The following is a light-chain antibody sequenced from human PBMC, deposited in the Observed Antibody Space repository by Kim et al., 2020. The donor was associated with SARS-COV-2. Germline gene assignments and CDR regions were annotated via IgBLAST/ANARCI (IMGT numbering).Light chain of an antibody. J-gene: IGLJ3*02. CDR2: YGS. CDR1: NIGSKS. V-gene: IGLV3-21*04. Sequence: SYELTQPPSVSVAPGKTARITCGGDNIGSKSVHWYQQKPGQAPVLLIYYGSDRPSGIPERFSGSNSGNTATLTISRVEAGDEADYYCQVWDGSSDRWEVFGGGTQLTVL. CDR3: QVWDGSSDRWEV.